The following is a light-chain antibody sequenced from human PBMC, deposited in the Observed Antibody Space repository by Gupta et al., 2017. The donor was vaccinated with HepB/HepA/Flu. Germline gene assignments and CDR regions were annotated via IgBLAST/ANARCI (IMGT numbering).Light chain of an antibody. CDR2: DNN. V-gene: IGLV1-44*01. CDR1: SSNVGTNA. J-gene: IGLJ2*01. CDR3: AAWDDTLNAVI. Sequence: QPVLTQPPSASETPGQRVTISCSGSSSNVGTNAVNWYRQLPGTAPKLLIYDNNRRPSGVPDRFSGSKSGTSASLAISGLRSEDEADYYCAAWDDTLNAVIFGGGTKLTVL.